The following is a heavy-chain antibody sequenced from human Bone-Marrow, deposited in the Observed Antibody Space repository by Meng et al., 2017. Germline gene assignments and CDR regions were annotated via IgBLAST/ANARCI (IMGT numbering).Heavy chain of an antibody. Sequence: NHSGSTNYNPSLKSRVTISVDTSKNQYSLKLMSVTAADTTVYNCGRDQCLELINHWGQGTLVTVSS. J-gene: IGHJ4*02. CDR2: NHSGST. D-gene: IGHD1-1*01. CDR3: GRDQCLELINH. V-gene: IGHV4-34*09.